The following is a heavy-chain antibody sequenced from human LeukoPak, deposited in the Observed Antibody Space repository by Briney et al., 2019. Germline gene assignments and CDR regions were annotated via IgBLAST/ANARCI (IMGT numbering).Heavy chain of an antibody. J-gene: IGHJ4*02. D-gene: IGHD3-10*01. CDR3: SKEVQGRGSIDFDY. V-gene: IGHV3-48*03. Sequence: GGSLRLSCAASGFTFSNYEMNWVRQAPGKGLKWVSYISSNGGTIYYADSVKGRFTISSDNAKNSLYLQMNSLRAEDTALYYCSKEVQGRGSIDFDYGGEETVVTLPS. CDR1: GFTFSNYE. CDR2: ISSNGGTI.